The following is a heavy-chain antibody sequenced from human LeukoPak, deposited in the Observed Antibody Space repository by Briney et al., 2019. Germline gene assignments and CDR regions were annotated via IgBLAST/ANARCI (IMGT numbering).Heavy chain of an antibody. CDR2: INSDGSST. CDR1: GFTFSSYW. D-gene: IGHD2-8*01. J-gene: IGHJ4*02. V-gene: IGHV3-74*01. Sequence: PGGSLRLSCAASGFTFSSYWMHWVRQAPGKGLVWVSRINSDGSSTSYADSVKGRFTISRDNSKNTLYLQMNSLRAEDTAVYYCAKWAFIHYFDYWGQGTLVTVSP. CDR3: AKWAFIHYFDY.